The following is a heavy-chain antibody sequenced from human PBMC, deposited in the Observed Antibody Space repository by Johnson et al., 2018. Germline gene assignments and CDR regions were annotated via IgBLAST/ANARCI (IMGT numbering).Heavy chain of an antibody. V-gene: IGHV1-69*01. CDR2: IIPMFNTA. CDR3: ARDDSKLYGSGAGYYGMDV. Sequence: QVQLQESGAEVKKPGSSVKVSCTVSGGIFSNSAISWVRQAPGQGLEWMGGIIPMFNTANYAEKLQGRVTITADEATRTAYRELSSLTSEDTAVYYCARDDSKLYGSGAGYYGMDVWGQGTAVTVSS. D-gene: IGHD3-10*01. J-gene: IGHJ6*02. CDR1: GGIFSNSA.